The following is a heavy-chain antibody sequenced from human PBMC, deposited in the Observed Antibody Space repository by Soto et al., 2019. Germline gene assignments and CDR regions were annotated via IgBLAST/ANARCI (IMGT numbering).Heavy chain of an antibody. D-gene: IGHD4-17*01. CDR3: ASGSYGDYSD. V-gene: IGHV3-21*01. CDR1: GFTFSSSP. Sequence: GGSLRLSCAASGFTFSSSPMNWVRQAPGKGLEWVSSISSDSVWIYYAASVKGRFTISRDNAKNSLFLQMSSLRAEDTAVYYCASGSYGDYSDWGQGTLVTVS. J-gene: IGHJ4*02. CDR2: ISSDSVWI.